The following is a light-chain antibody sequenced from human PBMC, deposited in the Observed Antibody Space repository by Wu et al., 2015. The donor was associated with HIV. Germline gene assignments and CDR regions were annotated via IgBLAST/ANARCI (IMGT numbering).Light chain of an antibody. Sequence: DIQMTQSPSSLSASVGDRVTITCRTSQSISTFLNWYQQKPGKAPKLLIYATSTLQSGVPSRFSGSGFGTDFTLTISSLQREDFATYCCQRSYTVPVTFGGGPRWRSN. CDR2: ATS. CDR3: QRSYTVPVT. J-gene: IGKJ4*01. CDR1: QSISTF. V-gene: IGKV1-39*01.